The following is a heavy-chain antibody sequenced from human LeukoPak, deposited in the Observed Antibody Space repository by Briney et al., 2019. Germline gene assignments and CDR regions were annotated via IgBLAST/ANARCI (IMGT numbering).Heavy chain of an antibody. J-gene: IGHJ4*02. CDR2: VDPEDGET. CDR1: GYTFTDYY. V-gene: IGHV1-69-2*01. D-gene: IGHD7-27*01. CDR3: ATDHQWGNFDY. Sequence: ASVKISCKASGYTFTDYYMHWVQQAPGKGLEWMGRVDPEDGETIYAEKFQGRVTITADTSTDTAYMELSSLRSEDTAVYYCATDHQWGNFDYWGQGTLVTVSS.